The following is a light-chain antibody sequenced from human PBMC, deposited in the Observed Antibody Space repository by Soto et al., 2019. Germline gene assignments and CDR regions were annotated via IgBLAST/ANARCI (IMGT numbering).Light chain of an antibody. V-gene: IGLV2-14*03. J-gene: IGLJ1*01. CDR2: GVT. CDR3: TSFTTDRIYV. CDR1: HNDIGTYDY. Sequence: QSALTQPTSVSGSPGQSITISCTGTHNDIGTYDYVSWYQQHPGRAPRLLIYGVTTRPSGISDRFSASKSGLTASLTISGLQPEDAADYYSTSFTTDRIYVFGPGTKLTVL.